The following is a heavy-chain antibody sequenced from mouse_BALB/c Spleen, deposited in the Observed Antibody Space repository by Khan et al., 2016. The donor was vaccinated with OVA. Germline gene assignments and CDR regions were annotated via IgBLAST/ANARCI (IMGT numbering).Heavy chain of an antibody. CDR1: GYSFTSHT. V-gene: IGHV1-4*01. J-gene: IGHJ4*01. CDR3: ARRTTGYALDY. D-gene: IGHD2-14*01. Sequence: VQLQQSGAELARPGASVKMSCKASGYSFTSHTMHWVKQRPGQGLEWIGSINPRSGYTNYNQTFNDKATLTADKSSRTAYMQLSSLTSEDSAGYYCARRTTGYALDYWGQGTSVTVSS. CDR2: INPRSGYT.